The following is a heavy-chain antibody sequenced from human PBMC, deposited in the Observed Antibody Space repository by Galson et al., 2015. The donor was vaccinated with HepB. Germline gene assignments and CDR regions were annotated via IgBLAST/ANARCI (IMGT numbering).Heavy chain of an antibody. J-gene: IGHJ4*02. V-gene: IGHV4-59*01. CDR3: ARVRSSGYFGVDY. CDR1: GGSISSYY. D-gene: IGHD3-22*01. CDR2: IYYSGST. Sequence: ETLSLTCTVSGGSISSYYWSWIRQPPGKGLEWIGYIYYSGSTNYNPSLKSRVTISVDTSKNQFSLKLSSVTAADTAVYYCARVRSSGYFGVDYWGQGTLVTVSS.